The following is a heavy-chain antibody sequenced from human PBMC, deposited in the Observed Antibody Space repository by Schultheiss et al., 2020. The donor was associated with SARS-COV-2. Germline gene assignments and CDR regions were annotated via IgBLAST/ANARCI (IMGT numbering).Heavy chain of an antibody. V-gene: IGHV3-30-3*01. J-gene: IGHJ4*02. D-gene: IGHD3-22*01. CDR1: GFTFSSYW. Sequence: GESLKISCAASGFTFSSYWMSWVRQAPGKGLEWVAVISYDGSNKYYADSVKGRFTISRDNSKNTLYLQMNSLRAEDTAVYYCVSTLGYWGQGALVTVSS. CDR2: ISYDGSNK. CDR3: VSTLGY.